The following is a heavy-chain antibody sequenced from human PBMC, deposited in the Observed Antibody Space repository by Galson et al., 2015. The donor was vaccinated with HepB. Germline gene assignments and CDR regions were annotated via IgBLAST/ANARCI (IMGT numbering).Heavy chain of an antibody. CDR2: ISYDGSNK. J-gene: IGHJ4*02. D-gene: IGHD4-17*01. Sequence: LRLSCAASGFTFSSYAMHWVRQAPGKGLEWVAVISYDGSNKYYADSVKGRFTISRDNSKNTLYLQMNSLRAEDTAVYYCASSTVSSFDYWGQGTLVTVSS. CDR1: GFTFSSYA. CDR3: ASSTVSSFDY. V-gene: IGHV3-30*04.